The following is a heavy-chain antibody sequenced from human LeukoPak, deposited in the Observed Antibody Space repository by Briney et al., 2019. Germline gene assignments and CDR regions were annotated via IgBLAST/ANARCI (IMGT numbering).Heavy chain of an antibody. Sequence: GGSLRLSCAASGFTFSSSAMSWVRQAPGKGLEWVSSISGSGSGGSTYYADSVKGRFTISRDNSKNTLYLVMNSLRVDDTAVYYCAKAVDLATISVDIWGQGTMVTVSS. CDR2: ISGSGSGGST. CDR1: GFTFSSSA. D-gene: IGHD5-24*01. CDR3: AKAVDLATISVDI. V-gene: IGHV3-23*01. J-gene: IGHJ3*02.